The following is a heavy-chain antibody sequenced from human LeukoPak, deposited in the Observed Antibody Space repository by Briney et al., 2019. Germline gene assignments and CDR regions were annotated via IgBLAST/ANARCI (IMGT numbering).Heavy chain of an antibody. CDR3: ARDIYDSSGYYYGGGVDY. D-gene: IGHD3-22*01. J-gene: IGHJ4*02. CDR1: GYTFTGYY. V-gene: IGHV1-2*02. CDR2: INPDSGGT. Sequence: ASVKVSCKASGYTFTGYYMHWVRQAPGQGLEWMGWINPDSGGTNYAQKFQGRVTMTRDTSISTAYMALSRLRSDDTAVYYCARDIYDSSGYYYGGGVDYWGQGTLVTVSS.